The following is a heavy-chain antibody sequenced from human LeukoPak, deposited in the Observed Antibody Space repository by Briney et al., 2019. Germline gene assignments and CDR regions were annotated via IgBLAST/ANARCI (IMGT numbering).Heavy chain of an antibody. J-gene: IGHJ4*02. D-gene: IGHD4-23*01. CDR3: ARDPSDYGGNGYFDY. CDR1: GGSISSYY. CDR2: IYTSGST. V-gene: IGHV4-4*07. Sequence: SETLSLTCTVSGGSISSYYWSWIRQPAGKVLAWIGRIYTSGSTNYNPSLKSRVTMSVDTSKNQFSLKLSSVTAADTAVYYCARDPSDYGGNGYFDYWGQGTLVTVSS.